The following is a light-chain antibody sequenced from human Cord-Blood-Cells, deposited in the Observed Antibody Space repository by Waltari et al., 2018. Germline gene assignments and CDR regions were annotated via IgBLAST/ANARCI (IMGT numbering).Light chain of an antibody. V-gene: IGKV1D-8*01. CDR3: QQYYSFPYS. CDR1: QGIRSY. CDR2: AAS. J-gene: IGKJ2*03. Sequence: VIWMTQSPYLLSAPTGERVHISCRMSQGIRSYIAWYQQKPGKAPELLIYAASTLQSGVPSRFIGSGSGTDFTLTISGLQSEDFATYYCQQYYSFPYSFCQVTKLEIK.